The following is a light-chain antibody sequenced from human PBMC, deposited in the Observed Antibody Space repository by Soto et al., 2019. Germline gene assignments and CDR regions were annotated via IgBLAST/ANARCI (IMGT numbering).Light chain of an antibody. CDR2: RNN. Sequence: QSVLTQPPSASGTPGQRVTISCSGSSSNIGSNYVYWYQQLPGTAPKLLIYRNNQRPSGVPDRFPCSKSGTSASLAISGLRSEDEADYYCAAWDDSLSGRVFGGGTKLTVL. J-gene: IGLJ2*01. CDR1: SSNIGSNY. CDR3: AAWDDSLSGRV. V-gene: IGLV1-47*01.